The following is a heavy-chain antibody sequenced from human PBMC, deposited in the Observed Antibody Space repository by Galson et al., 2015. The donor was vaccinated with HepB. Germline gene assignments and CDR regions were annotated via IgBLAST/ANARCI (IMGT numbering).Heavy chain of an antibody. D-gene: IGHD3-16*01. CDR3: ARGGGGYAFEI. V-gene: IGHV4-59*01. CDR1: GGSINSYY. Sequence: ETLSLTCTVSGGSINSYYWSWIRRPPGKGLEWIGYIYYSGSSKYNTSLKSRLTISLDTSKNQFSLKLNSVTAADTAVYYCARGGGGYAFEIWGHGTMVTVSS. J-gene: IGHJ3*02. CDR2: IYYSGSS.